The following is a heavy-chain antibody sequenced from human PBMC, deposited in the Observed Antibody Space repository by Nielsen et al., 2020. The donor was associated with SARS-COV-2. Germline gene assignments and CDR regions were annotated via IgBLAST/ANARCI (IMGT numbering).Heavy chain of an antibody. CDR1: GFTFDDYA. D-gene: IGHD2/OR15-2a*01. Sequence: SLKISCAASGFTFDDYAMHWVRQAPGKGLEWVSGISWNSGSIGYADSVKGRFTISRDNAKNSLYLQMNSLRAEDTAVYYCARDRNTFDIWGQGTMVTVSS. CDR2: ISWNSGSI. V-gene: IGHV3-9*01. J-gene: IGHJ3*02. CDR3: ARDRNTFDI.